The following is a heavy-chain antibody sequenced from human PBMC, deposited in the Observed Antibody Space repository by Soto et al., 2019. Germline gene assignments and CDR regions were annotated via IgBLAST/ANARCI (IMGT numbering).Heavy chain of an antibody. CDR1: GDSSSSTSYY. J-gene: IGHJ4*02. D-gene: IGHD4-4*01. CDR3: AGSTITTNPYFAY. CDR2: IYSSGST. Sequence: ETLSLTCTVSGDSSSSTSYYWGWIRQPPGKGLEWIGSIYSSGSTYYNPSLNSRVTISVDTSKNQFFLRVTSVTAADAAVYSCAGSTITTNPYFAYWGRGTLVTVSS. V-gene: IGHV4-39*01.